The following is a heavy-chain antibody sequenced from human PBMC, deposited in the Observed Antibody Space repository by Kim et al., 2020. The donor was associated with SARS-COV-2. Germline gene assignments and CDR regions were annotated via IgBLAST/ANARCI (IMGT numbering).Heavy chain of an antibody. CDR3: ARWGVAGTALDYWYFDL. J-gene: IGHJ2*01. Sequence: VKGRFTISRDNAKNSLYLQMNRLRAEDTAVYYCARWGVAGTALDYWYFDLWGRGTLVTVSS. D-gene: IGHD2-15*01. V-gene: IGHV3-11*06.